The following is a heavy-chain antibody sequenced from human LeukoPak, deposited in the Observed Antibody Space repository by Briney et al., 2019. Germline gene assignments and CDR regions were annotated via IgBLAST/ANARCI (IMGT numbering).Heavy chain of an antibody. D-gene: IGHD1-1*01. V-gene: IGHV3-30*18. CDR1: GFTFSAYS. CDR2: IPADGSNK. Sequence: GGSLRLSCAASGFTFSAYSMHWVRQAPGKGLEWVAVIPADGSNKHNADSVKGRFIISRDNSKNTLYLQMNSLRPEDSAVYYCAKGDNWNDSYWGQGTLVTVSS. CDR3: AKGDNWNDSY. J-gene: IGHJ4*02.